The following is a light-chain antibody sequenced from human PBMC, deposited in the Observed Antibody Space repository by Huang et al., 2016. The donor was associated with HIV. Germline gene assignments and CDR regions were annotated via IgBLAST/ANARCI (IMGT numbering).Light chain of an antibody. CDR3: LQYYSVPQT. CDR2: WAT. V-gene: IGKV4-1*01. Sequence: DIVMTQSPDSLAVSPGERATITCKSSQSLLYSLRKKNYLAWFQQKPGRPPKLLIYWATTRESGVPDRFSGSGSGTDFTLTINNLQAEDVAVYFCLQYYSVPQTFGHGTKVEIK. J-gene: IGKJ1*01. CDR1: QSLLYSLRKKNY.